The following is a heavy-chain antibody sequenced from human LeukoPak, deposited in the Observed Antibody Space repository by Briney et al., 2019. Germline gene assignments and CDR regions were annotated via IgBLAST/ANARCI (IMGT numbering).Heavy chain of an antibody. CDR1: GGSISSSGYS. CDR3: ARVKVIESVAGWGYYFDY. V-gene: IGHV4-30-2*01. J-gene: IGHJ4*02. CDR2: IYHSGST. D-gene: IGHD6-19*01. Sequence: SETLSLTCTVSGGSISSSGYSWNWIRQPPGKGLEWIGYIYHSGSTYYNPSLKSRVTISVDRSKNQFSLSLSSVTAADTAVYYCARVKVIESVAGWGYYFDYWGQGTLVTVSS.